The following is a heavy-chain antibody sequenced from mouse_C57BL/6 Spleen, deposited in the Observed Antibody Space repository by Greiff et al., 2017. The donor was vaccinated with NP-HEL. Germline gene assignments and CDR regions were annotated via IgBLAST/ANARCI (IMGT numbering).Heavy chain of an antibody. J-gene: IGHJ3*01. V-gene: IGHV1-26*01. CDR1: GFTFTDYY. CDR2: INPNNGGT. CDR3: ARWGDYGWFAY. Sequence: EVQLQQSGPELVKPGASVKISCKASGFTFTDYYMIWVKQSHGKSLEWIGDINPNNGGTSYNQKFKGKATLTVDKSSSTAYMELRSLTSEDSAVYYCARWGDYGWFAYWGQGTLVTVSA. D-gene: IGHD2-4*01.